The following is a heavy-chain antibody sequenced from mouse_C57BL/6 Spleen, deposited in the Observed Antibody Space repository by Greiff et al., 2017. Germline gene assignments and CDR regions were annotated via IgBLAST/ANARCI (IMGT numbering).Heavy chain of an antibody. CDR3: ARADSYGSRNYYAMDY. CDR2: IHPNSGST. V-gene: IGHV1-64*01. Sequence: QVQLQQPGAELVKPGASVKLSCKASGYTFTSYWMHWVKQRPGQGLEWIGMIHPNSGSTNYNEKFKSKATLTVDKSSSTAYMQLSSLTSEDSAVYYCARADSYGSRNYYAMDYWGQGTSVTVSS. J-gene: IGHJ4*01. D-gene: IGHD1-1*01. CDR1: GYTFTSYW.